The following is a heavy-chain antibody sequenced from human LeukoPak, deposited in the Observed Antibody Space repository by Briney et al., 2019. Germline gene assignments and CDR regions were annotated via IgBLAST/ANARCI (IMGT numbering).Heavy chain of an antibody. CDR2: IYYSVST. CDR1: GGSISSYY. Sequence: SESLSLTCTVSGGSISSYYWSWIRQPPGKGLEWIGYIYYSVSTNYNPSLKSRVTISVDTSKNQFSLKLSSVTAADTAVYYCARWARGVTAATENFQHWGQGTLVSDS. J-gene: IGHJ1*01. V-gene: IGHV4-59*01. CDR3: ARWARGVTAATENFQH. D-gene: IGHD2-21*02.